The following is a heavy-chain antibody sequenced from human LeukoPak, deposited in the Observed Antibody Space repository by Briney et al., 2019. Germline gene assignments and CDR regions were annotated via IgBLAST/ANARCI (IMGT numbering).Heavy chain of an antibody. CDR2: VYYSGST. D-gene: IGHD3-22*01. Sequence: PSETLSLTCTVSGGSISSYYWSWLRQPPGKGQEWIGYVYYSGSTNYNPSLKSRVTISVDTSKNQFSLKLSSVTAADTAVYYCARESPTYYYDTSGPGFDYWGQGTLVTVSS. V-gene: IGHV4-59*01. CDR1: GGSISSYY. J-gene: IGHJ4*02. CDR3: ARESPTYYYDTSGPGFDY.